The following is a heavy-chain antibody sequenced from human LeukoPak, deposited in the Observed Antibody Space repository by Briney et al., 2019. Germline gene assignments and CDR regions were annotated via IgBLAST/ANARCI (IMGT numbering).Heavy chain of an antibody. J-gene: IGHJ4*02. Sequence: SGGSLRLSCAASGFIFSNYAMSWVRQAPEKGLEWVSSISGSGYSVYYADSVEGRFTISRDNSKNTLYLQMNTLRVEDTAIYYCAKDAFGMVVHLDYWGRGALVTVSS. CDR3: AKDAFGMVVHLDY. V-gene: IGHV3-23*01. CDR1: GFIFSNYA. D-gene: IGHD3-3*01. CDR2: ISGSGYSV.